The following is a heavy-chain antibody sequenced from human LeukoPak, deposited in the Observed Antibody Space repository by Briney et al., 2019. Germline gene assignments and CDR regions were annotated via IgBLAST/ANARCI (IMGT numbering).Heavy chain of an antibody. Sequence: GGSLRLSCAASGFTFDDYAMHWVRQAPGKGLEWVSGISWNSGSIGYADSVKGRFTISGDNAKNSLYLQTNSLRAEDTALYFCAKDSQTEYCSGGSCYSGWFDPWGQGALVTVSS. J-gene: IGHJ5*02. CDR3: AKDSQTEYCSGGSCYSGWFDP. CDR2: ISWNSGSI. D-gene: IGHD2-15*01. CDR1: GFTFDDYA. V-gene: IGHV3-9*01.